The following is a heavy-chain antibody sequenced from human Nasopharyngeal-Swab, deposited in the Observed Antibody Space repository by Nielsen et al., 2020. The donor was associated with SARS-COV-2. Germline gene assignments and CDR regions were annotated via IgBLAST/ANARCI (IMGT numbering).Heavy chain of an antibody. CDR2: INTDGRRT. D-gene: IGHD4-23*01. Sequence: GGSLRLSCAASGFTFSTFWMHWVRQVPGEGLVWVSRINTDGRRTNYAESVKGRFTISRDNVKNMLYLQMNNLRPEDTAVYYCARDLGGFGGYWVQGTLATVSS. V-gene: IGHV3-74*01. CDR1: GFTFSTFW. J-gene: IGHJ4*02. CDR3: ARDLGGFGGY.